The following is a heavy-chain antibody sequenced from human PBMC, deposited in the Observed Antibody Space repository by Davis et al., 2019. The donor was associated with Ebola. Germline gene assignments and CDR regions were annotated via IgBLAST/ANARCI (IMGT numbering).Heavy chain of an antibody. Sequence: PSETLSLTCTVSGGSISSGDYYWSWIRQPPGKGLEWIGYIYYSGSTYYNPSLKSRVTISVDTSKNQFSLKLSSVTAADTAVYYCARVGDIVVVPAVHDYGGPADMDVWGKGTTVTVSS. CDR3: ARVGDIVVVPAVHDYGGPADMDV. CDR2: IYYSGST. V-gene: IGHV4-30-4*01. CDR1: GGSISSGDYY. J-gene: IGHJ6*03. D-gene: IGHD2-2*01.